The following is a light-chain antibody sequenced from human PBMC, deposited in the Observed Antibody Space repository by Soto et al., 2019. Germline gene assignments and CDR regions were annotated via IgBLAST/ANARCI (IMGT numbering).Light chain of an antibody. CDR3: QQSYSTPYT. V-gene: IGKV1-39*01. J-gene: IGKJ2*01. Sequence: DIQMTQSPSSLSASVGDRVTITCRASQSISSYLNWYQQKPGKAPKLLIYAASSLQSGVPSRFSGSGSGTDFPLTISSLQPEDFATYYCQQSYSTPYTFGQVTKLESK. CDR1: QSISSY. CDR2: AAS.